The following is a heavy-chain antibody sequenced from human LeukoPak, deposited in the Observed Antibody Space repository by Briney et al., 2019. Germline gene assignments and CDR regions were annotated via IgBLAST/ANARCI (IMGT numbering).Heavy chain of an antibody. CDR3: ARGGIVGVTCFDY. V-gene: IGHV3-7*01. J-gene: IGHJ4*02. CDR2: IKQDGSEK. CDR1: GFTLSRYW. Sequence: PGGSLRLSCTASGFTLSRYWMAWVRQAPGKGLEWVANIKQDGSEKYYVDSVEGRFTISRDNAKNSLYLQMNSLRAEDTAVYYCARGGIVGVTCFDYWGQGTLVTVSS. D-gene: IGHD1-26*01.